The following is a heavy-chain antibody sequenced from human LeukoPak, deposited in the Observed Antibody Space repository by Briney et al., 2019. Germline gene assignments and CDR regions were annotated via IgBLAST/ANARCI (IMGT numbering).Heavy chain of an antibody. Sequence: SETLSLTCAVYGGSFSVYYWSWIRQPPGKGLEWIGEINHSGSTNYNPSLKSRVTISVDPSKTQFSLKLSSVTAADTAVYCCARAAAAGTQEGNWFDPWGQGTLVTVSS. CDR2: INHSGST. D-gene: IGHD6-13*01. CDR3: ARAAAAGTQEGNWFDP. J-gene: IGHJ5*02. V-gene: IGHV4-34*01. CDR1: GGSFSVYY.